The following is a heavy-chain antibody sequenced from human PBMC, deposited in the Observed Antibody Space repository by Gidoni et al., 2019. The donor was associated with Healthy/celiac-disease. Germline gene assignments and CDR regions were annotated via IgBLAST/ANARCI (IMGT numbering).Heavy chain of an antibody. V-gene: IGHV3-30*18. CDR1: GFPFSSYG. D-gene: IGHD6-19*01. CDR2: ISYDGSNK. Sequence: QVQLVESGGRAVQPGTHLSISCAASGFPFSSYGMHWVRQAPGKGLGWVAVISYDGSNKYYADAVKGRFTISRDNSKNTLYLQMNSLRAEDTAVYYCAKVRYSSGWLVDYWGQGTLVTVSS. J-gene: IGHJ4*02. CDR3: AKVRYSSGWLVDY.